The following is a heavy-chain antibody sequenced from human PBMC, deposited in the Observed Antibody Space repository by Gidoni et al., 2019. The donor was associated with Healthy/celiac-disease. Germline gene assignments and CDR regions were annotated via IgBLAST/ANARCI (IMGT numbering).Heavy chain of an antibody. CDR1: GFTFSSYS. J-gene: IGHJ4*02. CDR3: ARDPGDYYYDSSGLN. CDR2: ISSSSSYI. V-gene: IGHV3-21*01. D-gene: IGHD3-22*01. Sequence: EVQLVESGGGLVKPGGSLRLSCAASGFTFSSYSMNWVRQAPGKGLEWVSSISSSSSYIYYADSVKGRFTISRDNAKNSLYLQMNSLRAEDTAVYYCARDPGDYYYDSSGLNWGQGTLVTVSS.